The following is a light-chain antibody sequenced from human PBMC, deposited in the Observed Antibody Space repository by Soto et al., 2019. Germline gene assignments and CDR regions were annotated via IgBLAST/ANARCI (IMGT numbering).Light chain of an antibody. V-gene: IGLV6-57*04. CDR1: SGSMASNY. CDR2: EDN. J-gene: IGLJ2*01. CDR3: QSYHSGNVV. Sequence: NFILTQPHSVSESPGKTVTISCTRSSGSMASNYVQWYQQRPGSAPTPVIYEDNERPSGVPDRFSGSIDSSSNSASLTISGLKTDDEADYYCQSYHSGNVVFGGGTKLTVL.